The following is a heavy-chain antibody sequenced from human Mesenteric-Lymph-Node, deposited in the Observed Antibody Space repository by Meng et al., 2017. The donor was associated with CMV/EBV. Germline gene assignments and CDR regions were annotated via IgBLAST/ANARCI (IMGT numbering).Heavy chain of an antibody. Sequence: YTFTSYAMNWVRQAPGPGLEWMGWINTNTGSPTYAQGFTGRFVFSLDTSVSTAYLQISSLKAEDTAVYYCAREGQYYYGSGSYLGYWGQGTLVTVSS. J-gene: IGHJ4*02. D-gene: IGHD3-10*01. CDR1: YTFTSYA. V-gene: IGHV7-4-1*02. CDR2: INTNTGSP. CDR3: AREGQYYYGSGSYLGY.